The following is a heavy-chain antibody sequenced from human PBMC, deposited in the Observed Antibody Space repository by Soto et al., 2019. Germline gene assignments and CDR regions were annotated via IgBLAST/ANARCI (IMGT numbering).Heavy chain of an antibody. Sequence: GGSLRLSCAASGFTFSSYGMHWVRQAPGKGLEWVAVISYDGSNKYYSDSVKGRFTISRDNSKNTLYLQMNSLRAEDTAVYYCAKDQHPSFTIFGVVPWDYYYGMDVWGQGTTVTVSS. V-gene: IGHV3-30*18. CDR1: GFTFSSYG. CDR3: AKDQHPSFTIFGVVPWDYYYGMDV. D-gene: IGHD3-3*01. CDR2: ISYDGSNK. J-gene: IGHJ6*02.